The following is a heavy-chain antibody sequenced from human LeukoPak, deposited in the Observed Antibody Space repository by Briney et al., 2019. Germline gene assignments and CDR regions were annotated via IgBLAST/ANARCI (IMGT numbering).Heavy chain of an antibody. V-gene: IGHV1-18*01. CDR1: GYTFTSYG. CDR2: TSAYNGNT. J-gene: IGHJ5*02. D-gene: IGHD4-17*01. CDR3: ARPGKYGDYEWFDP. Sequence: ASVKVSCKASGYTFTSYGITWVRQAPGQGLEWMGWTSAYNGNTNYAQKLQGRVTLTTDTSTSTAYMELRNLRSDDTAVYYCARPGKYGDYEWFDPWGQGTLVTVSS.